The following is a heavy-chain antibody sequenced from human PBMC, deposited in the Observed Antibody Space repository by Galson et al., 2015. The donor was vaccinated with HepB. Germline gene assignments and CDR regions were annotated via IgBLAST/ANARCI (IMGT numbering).Heavy chain of an antibody. V-gene: IGHV3-7*03. CDR1: EFILSMYW. D-gene: IGHD3-10*01. Sequence: SLRLSCAASEFILSMYWMNWVRQAPGKGLEWVANIKEDGSEKNYVDSVRGRFTISRDNAKNSLYLQMNSLRAEDKAIYYCARVKRGEWYSFYYYGMDVWGQGTTFTVSS. CDR3: ARVKRGEWYSFYYYGMDV. J-gene: IGHJ6*02. CDR2: IKEDGSEK.